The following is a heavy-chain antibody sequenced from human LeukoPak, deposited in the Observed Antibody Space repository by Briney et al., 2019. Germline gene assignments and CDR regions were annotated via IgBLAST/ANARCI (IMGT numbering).Heavy chain of an antibody. CDR2: MSTTGST. Sequence: SETLSLTCTVSGDSISIGSYYWSWLRQPAGKGLEWIGHMSTTGSTKYNPSLKSRVTISVDTSNNQFSLKVSSVTAADTAVYYCARDWDYWGQGTLVTVSS. V-gene: IGHV4-61*09. J-gene: IGHJ4*02. CDR3: ARDWDY. CDR1: GDSISIGSYY.